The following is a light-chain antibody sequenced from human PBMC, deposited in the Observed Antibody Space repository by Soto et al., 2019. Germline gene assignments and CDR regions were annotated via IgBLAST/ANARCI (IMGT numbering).Light chain of an antibody. CDR2: TLS. CDR1: QSLLDSDDGNTY. Sequence: DIVMTQTPLSLPVTPGEPASISCRSSQSLLDSDDGNTYLFRYLQKPWQSPQLLIYTLSYRASGVTDKLSGSGSGTDVTLHISRVEAEDVGVDYCMQRIECSSLTFGGGTKVEIK. CDR3: MQRIECSSLT. V-gene: IGKV2-40*01. J-gene: IGKJ4*01.